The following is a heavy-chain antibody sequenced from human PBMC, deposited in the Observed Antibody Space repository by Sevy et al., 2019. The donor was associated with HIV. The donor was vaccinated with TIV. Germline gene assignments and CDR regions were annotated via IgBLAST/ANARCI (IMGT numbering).Heavy chain of an antibody. CDR3: AREHDYGEGWFDP. J-gene: IGHJ5*02. CDR2: ISAYNGNT. D-gene: IGHD4-17*01. CDR1: GYTFTSYG. V-gene: IGHV1-18*01. Sequence: ASVKVSCKASGYTFTSYGISWVRQAPGQGLEWMGWISAYNGNTNYAQKLRGRVTMTTDTSTSTAYMELRSLKSDDTAVYYCAREHDYGEGWFDPWGQGTLVNVSS.